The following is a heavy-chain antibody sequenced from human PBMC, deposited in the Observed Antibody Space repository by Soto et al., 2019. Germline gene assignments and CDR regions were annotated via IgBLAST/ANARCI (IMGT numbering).Heavy chain of an antibody. V-gene: IGHV1-2*04. CDR1: GYTFTGYY. CDR2: INPNSGGT. Sequence: ASVKVSCKASGYTFTGYYMHWVRQAPGQGLEWMGWINPNSGGTNYAQKFQGWVTMTRDTSISTAYMELSRLRSDDTAVCYCARAATYYDILTGYYSPAALGAFDIWGQGTMVTVSS. CDR3: ARAATYYDILTGYYSPAALGAFDI. D-gene: IGHD3-9*01. J-gene: IGHJ3*02.